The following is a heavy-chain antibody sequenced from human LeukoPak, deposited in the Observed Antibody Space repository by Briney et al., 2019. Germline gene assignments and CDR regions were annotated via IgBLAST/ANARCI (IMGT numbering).Heavy chain of an antibody. CDR2: INHSGST. D-gene: IGHD1-7*01. Sequence: PSDTLSLTCAVYGGSFSGYYWSWIRQPPGKGLEWIGEINHSGSTNYNPSLKSRVTISVDTSKNQFSLKLSSVTAADTAVYYCARGSNWNYVYYYYYMDVWGKGTTVSVSS. V-gene: IGHV4-34*01. CDR3: ARGSNWNYVYYYYYMDV. J-gene: IGHJ6*03. CDR1: GGSFSGYY.